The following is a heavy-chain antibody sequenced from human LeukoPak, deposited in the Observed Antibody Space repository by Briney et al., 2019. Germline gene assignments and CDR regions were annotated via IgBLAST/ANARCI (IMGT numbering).Heavy chain of an antibody. D-gene: IGHD6-19*01. V-gene: IGHV4-4*02. J-gene: IGHJ3*02. CDR3: ARDTAGPQWAFDI. Sequence: SGTLSLTCAVSGGSISSSNWWSWVRQPPGKGLEWIGEIYHSGSTNYNPSLKSRVTISVDKSKNQISLKLSSVTAADTAVYYCARDTAGPQWAFDIWGQGTMVTVSS. CDR1: GGSISSSNW. CDR2: IYHSGST.